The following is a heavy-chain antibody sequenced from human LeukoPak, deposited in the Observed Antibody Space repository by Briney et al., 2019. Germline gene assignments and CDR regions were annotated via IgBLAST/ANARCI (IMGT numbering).Heavy chain of an antibody. J-gene: IGHJ5*02. D-gene: IGHD1-14*01. CDR3: AKDYNRNWFDP. Sequence: GRSLRLSCAASGFTFSSYAMHWVRQAPGKGLEWVAVISYDGSNKYYADSVKGRFTISRDNSNNTVFLQMNSLRAEDTAVYYCAKDYNRNWFDPWGQGTLVTVSS. CDR1: GFTFSSYA. CDR2: ISYDGSNK. V-gene: IGHV3-30*14.